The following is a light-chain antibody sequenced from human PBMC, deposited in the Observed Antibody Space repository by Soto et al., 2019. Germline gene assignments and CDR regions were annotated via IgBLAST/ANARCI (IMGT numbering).Light chain of an antibody. Sequence: DIQMTQSPASLSASVGDRVTITCRASQSINNYLNWYQQKPGKAPKLLIYSTTSLESGVPSRLSGSGSGTDFTLTISSLQTEDFGTYYGQQSFTVPYTFGQGNKLDIK. J-gene: IGKJ2*01. CDR1: QSINNY. CDR2: STT. CDR3: QQSFTVPYT. V-gene: IGKV1-39*01.